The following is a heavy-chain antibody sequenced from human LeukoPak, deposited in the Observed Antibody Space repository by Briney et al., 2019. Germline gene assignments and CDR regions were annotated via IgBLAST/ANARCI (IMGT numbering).Heavy chain of an antibody. V-gene: IGHV4-59*01. J-gene: IGHJ4*02. CDR1: GGSISSYY. CDR3: ARRGRNSSGWQDYL. CDR2: VYHTGST. D-gene: IGHD6-25*01. Sequence: PSETLSLTCTVSGGSISSYYWSWIRQPPGKGLEWIANVYHTGSTNYNPSLSSRVTISIDTAKNQFSLKLTSVTAADTAVYYCARRGRNSSGWQDYLWGQGTLVTVSS.